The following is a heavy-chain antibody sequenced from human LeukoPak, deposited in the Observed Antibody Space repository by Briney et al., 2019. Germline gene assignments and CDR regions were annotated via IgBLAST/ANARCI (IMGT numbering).Heavy chain of an antibody. Sequence: SETLSLTCTVSGGSISSGSYYWGWIRQPPGKGLEWIGSIYHSGSTYYNPSLKSRVTISVDTSKNQFSLKLSSVTAADTAVYYCARGPRIAAAGIFKFWGQGTLVTVSS. V-gene: IGHV4-39*07. CDR3: ARGPRIAAAGIFKF. D-gene: IGHD6-13*01. J-gene: IGHJ4*02. CDR1: GGSISSGSYY. CDR2: IYHSGST.